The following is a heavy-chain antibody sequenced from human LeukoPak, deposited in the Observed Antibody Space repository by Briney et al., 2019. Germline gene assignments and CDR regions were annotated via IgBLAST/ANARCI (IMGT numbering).Heavy chain of an antibody. V-gene: IGHV5-51*01. D-gene: IGHD6-19*01. CDR2: IYPGDSDT. J-gene: IGHJ4*02. CDR1: GYGFTSYW. Sequence: GESLKISCKGSGYGFTSYWIGWVRQMPGKGLEWMGIIYPGDSDTRYSPSFQGQVTISADKSISTAYLQWSSLKASDTAMYYCARQRIPGIAVAGTDYWGQGTLVTVSS. CDR3: ARQRIPGIAVAGTDY.